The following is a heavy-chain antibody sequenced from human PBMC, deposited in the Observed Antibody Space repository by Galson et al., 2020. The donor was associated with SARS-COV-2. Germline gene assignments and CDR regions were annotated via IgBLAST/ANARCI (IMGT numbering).Heavy chain of an antibody. CDR1: GFTFSSYA. CDR3: ARELIVVVTALRQRNVEVGDYYGMDV. V-gene: IGHV3-30-3*01. D-gene: IGHD2-21*02. Sequence: GESLKISCAASGFTFSSYAMHWVRQAPGKGLEWVAVISYDGSNKYYADSVKGRFTISRDNSKNTLYLQMNSLRAEDTAVYYCARELIVVVTALRQRNVEVGDYYGMDVWGQGTTVTVSS. CDR2: ISYDGSNK. J-gene: IGHJ6*02.